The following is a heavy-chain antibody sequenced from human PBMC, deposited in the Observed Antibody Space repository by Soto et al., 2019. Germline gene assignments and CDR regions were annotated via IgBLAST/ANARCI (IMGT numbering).Heavy chain of an antibody. CDR2: IYPSDSQT. CDR3: ARHGFYGDYSSNYFDP. Sequence: PGESLKISCKGSGYSFSNYWIAWVRQMPGKGLEYMGIIYPSDSQTRYSPSFQGQVTISADKSISTAYLQWTSLKASDTAIYYCARHGFYGDYSSNYFDPWGQGTLVTDSS. J-gene: IGHJ5*02. CDR1: GYSFSNYW. D-gene: IGHD4-17*01. V-gene: IGHV5-51*01.